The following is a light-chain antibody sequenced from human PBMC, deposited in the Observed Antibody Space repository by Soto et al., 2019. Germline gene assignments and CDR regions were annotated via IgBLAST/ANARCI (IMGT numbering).Light chain of an antibody. CDR3: YSYAGENLYV. J-gene: IGLJ1*01. Sequence: QSALAQPASVSVSPGQSITIPCTGTSSDVGSYNLVSWFQQHPGKVPKLLIYEGTKRPSGLSDRFSGSKSGTTASLTISGLQAEDEANYYCYSYAGENLYVFGTGTKVTVL. CDR1: SSDVGSYNL. V-gene: IGLV2-23*01. CDR2: EGT.